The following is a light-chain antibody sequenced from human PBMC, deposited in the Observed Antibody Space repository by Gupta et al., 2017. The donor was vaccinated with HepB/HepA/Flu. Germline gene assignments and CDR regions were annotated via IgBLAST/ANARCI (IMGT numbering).Light chain of an antibody. CDR1: QSVGTD. J-gene: IGKJ4*01. CDR3: HQSDGLPLS. CDR2: FAS. V-gene: IGKV6-21*01. Sequence: VLTKSQVFPSVSPEGKVTITCRASQSVGTDLHWYRQKPGQSPLHLIKFASQSLKGVPPRIIGSGSGTYFTLTISSPRAEDSATYYCHQSDGLPLSFGGGTKVEIK.